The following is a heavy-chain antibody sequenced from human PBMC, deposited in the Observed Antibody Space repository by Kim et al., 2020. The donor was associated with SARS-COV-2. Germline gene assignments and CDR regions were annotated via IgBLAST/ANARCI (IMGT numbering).Heavy chain of an antibody. CDR3: AKDMDVVVVAATYYYYGMDV. V-gene: IGHV3-30*18. D-gene: IGHD2-15*01. J-gene: IGHJ6*02. Sequence: GGSLRLSCAASGFTFSSYGMHWVRQAPGKGLEWVAVISYDGSNKYYADSVKGRFTISRDNSKNTLYLQMNSLRAEDTAVYYCAKDMDVVVVAATYYYYGMDVWGQGTTVTVSS. CDR2: ISYDGSNK. CDR1: GFTFSSYG.